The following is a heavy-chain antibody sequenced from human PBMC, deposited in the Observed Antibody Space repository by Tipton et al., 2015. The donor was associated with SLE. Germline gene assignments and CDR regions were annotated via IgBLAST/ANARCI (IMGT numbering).Heavy chain of an antibody. D-gene: IGHD1-20*01. CDR1: GDSVSSNSAA. V-gene: IGHV6-1*01. J-gene: IGHJ3*02. CDR2: TYYRSKWHS. Sequence: LRLSCAISGDSVSSNSAAWNWIRQSPSRGLEWLGRTYYRSKWHSDYAVSVKGRIIINLDTSKNQFSLQLNSVTPEDTAVYYCATYNWDAFDIWGQGTMVTVSS. CDR3: ATYNWDAFDI.